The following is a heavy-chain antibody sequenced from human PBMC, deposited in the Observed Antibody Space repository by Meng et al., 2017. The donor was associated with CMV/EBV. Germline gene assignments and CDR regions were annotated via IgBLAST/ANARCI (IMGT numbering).Heavy chain of an antibody. CDR1: GGSFSSYA. V-gene: IGHV1-69*05. CDR2: IMPIFGTA. CDR3: AVPDTNSSTPNYYYYGMDV. Sequence: SATVSCQASGGSFSSYAISWVRQAPGQGLEWMRGIMPIFGTANYAQKFQGRVTITTDESTSTAYMELSSLRSEDPAVYYCAVPDTNSSTPNYYYYGMDVWGQGTTVTVSS. J-gene: IGHJ6*02. D-gene: IGHD6-13*01.